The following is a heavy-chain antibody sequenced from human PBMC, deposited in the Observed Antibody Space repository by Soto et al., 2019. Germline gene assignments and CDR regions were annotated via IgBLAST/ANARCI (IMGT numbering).Heavy chain of an antibody. Sequence: QVQLQESGPGLVKPSQTLSLTCTVSGGSISSGGYYWSWIRQHPGKGLEWIGYIYYSGSTDYNPSLKGRVTISVDTSKTQFSMELSSVTAAGTAVYYCARGGRRSPGMDVWGQGTTVTVSS. V-gene: IGHV4-31*03. CDR2: IYYSGST. CDR3: ARGGRRSPGMDV. J-gene: IGHJ6*02. CDR1: GGSISSGGYY.